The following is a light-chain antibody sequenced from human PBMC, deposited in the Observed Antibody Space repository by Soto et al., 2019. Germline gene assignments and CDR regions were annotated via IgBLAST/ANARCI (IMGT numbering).Light chain of an antibody. V-gene: IGKV3-15*01. Sequence: EIVMTQSPATLSVSPGERATLSCRASQSVSSNLAWYQQKPGQAPRLLIYGASARATGIPVRFSGSGSGTEFTLTISSLQSEDFAVYYCQQYNNWPRTXGQGTKVHIK. CDR3: QQYNNWPRT. CDR2: GAS. CDR1: QSVSSN. J-gene: IGKJ1*01.